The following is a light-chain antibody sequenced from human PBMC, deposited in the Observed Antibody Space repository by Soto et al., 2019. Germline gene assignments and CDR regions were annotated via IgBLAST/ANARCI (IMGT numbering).Light chain of an antibody. CDR1: QSVFFSSNKKNY. CDR2: WAS. CDR3: QQYYNNPPTLT. V-gene: IGKV4-1*01. Sequence: DIVMTQSPDSLAVSLGERATINCKSSQSVFFSSNKKNYLAWYQQKPGQPPKLLINWASTRESGVPDRFSASVSGTDFTLTISSLQAEDVSVYYCQQYYNNPPTLTFGGGTKVEIK. J-gene: IGKJ4*01.